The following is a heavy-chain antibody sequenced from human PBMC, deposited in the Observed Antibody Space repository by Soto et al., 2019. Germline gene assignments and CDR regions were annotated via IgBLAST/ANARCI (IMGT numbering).Heavy chain of an antibody. CDR1: VGTLSSYP. V-gene: IGHV1-69*02. Sequence: QVQLVQSGAEVKKPGSSVKVSCKASVGTLSSYPISWVRQAPGQGLEWMGRSIPILGLQNYAEKFQGRLKITADKSTTTAYMELSSLRSEDTAVYYFAPPRDDSESYFWFETWGQGTLVTVSS. CDR3: APPRDDSESYFWFET. J-gene: IGHJ5*02. CDR2: SIPILGLQ. D-gene: IGHD3-10*01.